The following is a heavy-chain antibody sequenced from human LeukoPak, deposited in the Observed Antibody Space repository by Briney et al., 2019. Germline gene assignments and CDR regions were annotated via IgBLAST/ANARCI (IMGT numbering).Heavy chain of an antibody. Sequence: PSETLSLTCTVSGGSISSGDFYWSWIRQPPEKGLEYIGYIYHSGITFYNSSLRSRVTVSIDTSKNQFSLKLSSVTAADTAVYYCARDRSTVDYYGLDVWGQGTTVIVSS. CDR1: GGSISSGDFY. D-gene: IGHD4-11*01. CDR3: ARDRSTVDYYGLDV. J-gene: IGHJ6*02. V-gene: IGHV4-30-4*01. CDR2: IYHSGIT.